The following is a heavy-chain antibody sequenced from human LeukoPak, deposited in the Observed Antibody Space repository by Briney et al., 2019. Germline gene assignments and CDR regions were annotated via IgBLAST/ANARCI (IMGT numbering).Heavy chain of an antibody. V-gene: IGHV3-30*18. Sequence: GGSLRLSCAASGFTFSSYGMHWVRQAPGKGLEWVAVISYDGSNKYYADSVKGRFTISRDNSKTTLYLQMNSLRAEDTAVYYCAKGTWAAAGTSFDYWGQGTLVTVSS. CDR1: GFTFSSYG. CDR2: ISYDGSNK. J-gene: IGHJ4*02. CDR3: AKGTWAAAGTSFDY. D-gene: IGHD6-13*01.